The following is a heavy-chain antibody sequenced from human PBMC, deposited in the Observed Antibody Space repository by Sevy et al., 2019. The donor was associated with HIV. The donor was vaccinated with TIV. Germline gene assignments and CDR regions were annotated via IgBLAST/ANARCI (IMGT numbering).Heavy chain of an antibody. CDR3: ARGKSGYGYALNY. J-gene: IGHJ4*02. CDR2: IHSDDTT. CDR1: GFTVNSNY. V-gene: IGHV3-66*01. D-gene: IGHD5-18*01. Sequence: GGSLRLSCAASGFTVNSNYMTWVRQAPGKGLEGVSVIHSDDTTYHADSVKDRFTSSRNNFKNTQYLRMSSLRAEGTAVYYCARGKSGYGYALNYWGQGTLVTVSS.